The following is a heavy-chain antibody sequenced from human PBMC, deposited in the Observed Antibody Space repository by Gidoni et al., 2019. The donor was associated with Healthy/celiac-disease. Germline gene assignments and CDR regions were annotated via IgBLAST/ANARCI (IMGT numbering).Heavy chain of an antibody. J-gene: IGHJ4*02. CDR1: GGTFSSYA. Sequence: QVQLVQSGAEVKKPGSSVKVSCKASGGTFSSYAIFGTANYAQKFQGRVTITADESTSTAYMELSSLRSEDTAVYYGARDKGGGYYDSSGYYYFDYWGQGTLVTVSS. CDR3: ARDKGGGYYDSSGYYYFDY. CDR2: FGTA. D-gene: IGHD3-22*01. V-gene: IGHV1-69*01.